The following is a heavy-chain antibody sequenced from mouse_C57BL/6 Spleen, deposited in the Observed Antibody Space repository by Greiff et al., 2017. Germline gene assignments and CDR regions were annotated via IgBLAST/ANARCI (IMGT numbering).Heavy chain of an antibody. V-gene: IGHV1-53*01. CDR1: GYTFTSYW. D-gene: IGHD2-3*01. CDR3: AHDGWDAMDD. Sequence: QVQLQQSGTELVKPGASVKLSCKASGYTFTSYWMHWVKQRPGQGLEWIGYIIPSNGGTYYNEKFKSKATLTVDKSSSTAYMQLSSLTSEDSAVCKSAHDGWDAMDDWGQGTTVTVSS. J-gene: IGHJ4*01. CDR2: IIPSNGGT.